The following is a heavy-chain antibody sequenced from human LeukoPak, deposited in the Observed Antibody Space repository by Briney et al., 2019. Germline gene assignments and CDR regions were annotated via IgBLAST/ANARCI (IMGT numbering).Heavy chain of an antibody. V-gene: IGHV1-46*01. CDR1: GGTFSSYA. D-gene: IGHD4-17*01. J-gene: IGHJ3*02. Sequence: ASVKVSCKASGGTFSSYAISWVRQAPGQGLEWMGIINPSGGSTSYAQKFQGRVTMTRDMSTSTVYMELSSLRSEDTAVYYCARTTTVTPRDAFDIWGQGTMVTVSS. CDR2: INPSGGST. CDR3: ARTTTVTPRDAFDI.